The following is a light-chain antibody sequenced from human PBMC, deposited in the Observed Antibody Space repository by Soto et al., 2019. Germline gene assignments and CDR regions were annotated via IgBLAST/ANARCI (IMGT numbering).Light chain of an antibody. CDR3: CSYAGSYV. Sequence: QSALTRPRSVSGSPGQSVTISCTGTSSDVGGYNYVSWYQQHPGKAPKLMIYDVSKRPSGVPDRFSGSKSGNTASLTICGLQAEDQADYYCCSYAGSYVFGSGTKLTVL. CDR2: DVS. J-gene: IGLJ1*01. CDR1: SSDVGGYNY. V-gene: IGLV2-11*01.